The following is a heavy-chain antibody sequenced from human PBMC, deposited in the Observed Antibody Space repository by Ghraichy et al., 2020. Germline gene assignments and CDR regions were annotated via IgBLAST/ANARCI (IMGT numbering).Heavy chain of an antibody. CDR1: GGSISSSSYY. CDR2: IYYSGST. Sequence: SETLSLTCTVSGGSISSSSYYWGWIRQPPGKGLEWIGSIYYSGSTYYNPSLKSRVTISVDTSKNQFSLKLSSVTAADTAVYYCASSGEGYSSRKSFDYWGQGTLVTVSS. CDR3: ASSGEGYSSRKSFDY. D-gene: IGHD6-13*01. V-gene: IGHV4-39*01. J-gene: IGHJ4*02.